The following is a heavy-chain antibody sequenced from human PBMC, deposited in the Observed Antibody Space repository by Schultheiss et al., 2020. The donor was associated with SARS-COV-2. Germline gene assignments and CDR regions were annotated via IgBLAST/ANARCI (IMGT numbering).Heavy chain of an antibody. V-gene: IGHV1-8*01. D-gene: IGHD2-2*01. J-gene: IGHJ6*02. CDR1: GYTFTSYD. CDR3: ARDPVVVPAASRGLVGYGMDV. CDR2: MNPNSGNT. Sequence: ASVKVSCKASGYTFTSYDINWVRQATGQGLEWMGWMNPNSGNTGYAQKFQGRVTMTRNTSISTAYMELSSLRSEDTAVYYCARDPVVVPAASRGLVGYGMDVWGQGTTVTVSS.